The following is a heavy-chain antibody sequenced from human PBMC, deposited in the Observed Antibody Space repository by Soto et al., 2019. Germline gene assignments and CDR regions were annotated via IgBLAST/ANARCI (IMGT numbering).Heavy chain of an antibody. D-gene: IGHD6-13*01. J-gene: IGHJ5*02. CDR2: INHSGST. CDR3: ARELEQQLLRSKDDWFDP. CDR1: GGSFSGYY. V-gene: IGHV4-34*01. Sequence: ASETLSLTCAVYGGSFSGYYWSWIRQPPGKGLEWIGEINHSGSTNYNPSLKSRVTISVDTSKNQFSLKLSSVTAADTAVYYCARELEQQLLRSKDDWFDPWGQGTLVTVSS.